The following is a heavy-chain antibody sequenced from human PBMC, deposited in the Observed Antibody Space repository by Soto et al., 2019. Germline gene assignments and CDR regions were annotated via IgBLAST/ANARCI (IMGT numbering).Heavy chain of an antibody. CDR2: INHSGST. CDR1: GGSFSGYY. V-gene: IGHV4-34*01. J-gene: IGHJ4*02. D-gene: IGHD2-15*01. Sequence: SETLSLTCAVYGGSFSGYYWSWIRQPPGKGLEWIGEINHSGSTNYNPSLKSRVTISVDTSKNQFSLKLSSVTAADTAVYYCARSPVEVAAPVKYFAYWGQGTLVTVSS. CDR3: ARSPVEVAAPVKYFAY.